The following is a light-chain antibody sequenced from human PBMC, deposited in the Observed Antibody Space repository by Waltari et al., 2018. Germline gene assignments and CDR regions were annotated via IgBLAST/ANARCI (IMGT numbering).Light chain of an antibody. CDR3: HVRSNWPPVT. CDR2: DAS. Sequence: EIVLKQSPATLSLSPGERATLSCRASQSVNEYLAWYQQIPGQAPRLLIYDASNRATGIPARFSGSGSGTDFTLTISSLEPEDFAIYYCHVRSNWPPVTFGGGTKVEIK. CDR1: QSVNEY. J-gene: IGKJ4*01. V-gene: IGKV3-11*01.